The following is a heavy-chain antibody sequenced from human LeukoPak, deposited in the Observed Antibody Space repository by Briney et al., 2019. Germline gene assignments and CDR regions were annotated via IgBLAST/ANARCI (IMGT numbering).Heavy chain of an antibody. J-gene: IGHJ3*02. CDR1: GGTFSSYA. V-gene: IGHV1-18*01. CDR2: ISAYNGNT. CDR3: ARDLVGATTRWLCAFDI. D-gene: IGHD1-26*01. Sequence: ASVKVSCKASGGTFSSYAISWVRQAPGQGLEWMGWISAYNGNTNYAQKLQGRVTMTTDTSTSTAYMELRSLRSDDTAVYYCARDLVGATTRWLCAFDIWGQGTMVTVSS.